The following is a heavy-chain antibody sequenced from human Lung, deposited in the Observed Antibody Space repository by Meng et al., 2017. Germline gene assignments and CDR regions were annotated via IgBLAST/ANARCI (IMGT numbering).Heavy chain of an antibody. J-gene: IGHJ4*02. D-gene: IGHD4-11*01. CDR1: GGSFSDYY. CDR3: ARGPTTMAHDFDY. V-gene: IGHV4-34*01. CDR2: INHSGST. Sequence: GQRQWWGAGLLKPSETLSLTCVVSGGSFSDYYWSWIRQPPGKGLEWIGEINHSGSTNYNPSLESRATISVDTSQNNLSLKLSSVTAADSAVYYCARGPTTMAHDFDYWGQGTLVTVSS.